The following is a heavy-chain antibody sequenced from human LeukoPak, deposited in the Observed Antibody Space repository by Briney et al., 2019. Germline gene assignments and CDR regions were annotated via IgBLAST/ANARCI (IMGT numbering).Heavy chain of an antibody. CDR1: GGSISSSSYY. CDR2: IYYSGST. D-gene: IGHD6-13*01. Sequence: SETLSLTCTVSGGSISSSSYYWGWIRQPPGKGLEWIGSIYYSGSTYYNPSLKSRVTISVDTSKNQFSLKLSSVTAADTAVYYCASYLRVAAALFDHWGQGTLVTVSS. J-gene: IGHJ4*02. V-gene: IGHV4-39*01. CDR3: ASYLRVAAALFDH.